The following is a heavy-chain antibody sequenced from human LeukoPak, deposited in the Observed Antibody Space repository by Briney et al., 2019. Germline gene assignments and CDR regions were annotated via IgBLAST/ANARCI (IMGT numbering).Heavy chain of an antibody. CDR2: ISSSGSTI. CDR1: GFTFSSYE. D-gene: IGHD6-6*01. V-gene: IGHV3-48*03. Sequence: PGGCLRLSCAASGFTFSSYEMNWVRQAPGKGLEWVSYISSSGSTIYYADSVKGRFTISRDNAKNSLYLQMNILRAEDTAVYYCARLVAPRPADYWGQGTLVTVSS. CDR3: ARLVAPRPADY. J-gene: IGHJ4*02.